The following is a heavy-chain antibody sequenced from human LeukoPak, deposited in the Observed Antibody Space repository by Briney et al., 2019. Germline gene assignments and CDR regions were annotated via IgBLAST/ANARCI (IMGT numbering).Heavy chain of an antibody. Sequence: GRSLRLSCAASGFTFSTCGIHWVRQAPGKGLEWVGLLSSGGINKHYADSVKGRFIISRDNSMNTLYLQMNSLGVEDTAVYYCARDHAGSGRAFDYWGQGTLVTVSS. J-gene: IGHJ4*02. CDR3: ARDHAGSGRAFDY. CDR1: GFTFSTCG. CDR2: LSSGGINK. D-gene: IGHD2-15*01. V-gene: IGHV3-30*03.